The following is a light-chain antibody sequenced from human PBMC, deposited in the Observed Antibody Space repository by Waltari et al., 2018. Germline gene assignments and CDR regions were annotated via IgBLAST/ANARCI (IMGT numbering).Light chain of an antibody. V-gene: IGKV3-20*01. CDR3: QHYLRLPVT. CDR2: GAS. Sequence: EIVLTQSHGTLSLSLGERATVSCRASQSVSRALAWYQQKPGQAPRLLIYGASTRATAIPDRFSGSGSGTDFSLTISRLEPDDFAVYYCQHYLRLPVTFGQGTTVEI. J-gene: IGKJ1*01. CDR1: QSVSRA.